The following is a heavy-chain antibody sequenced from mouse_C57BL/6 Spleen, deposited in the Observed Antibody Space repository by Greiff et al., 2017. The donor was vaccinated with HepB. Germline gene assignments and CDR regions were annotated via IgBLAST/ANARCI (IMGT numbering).Heavy chain of an antibody. J-gene: IGHJ3*01. V-gene: IGHV5-4*01. CDR2: ISDGGSYT. CDR1: GFTFSSYA. Sequence: EVMLVESGGGLVKPGGSLKLSCAASGFTFSSYAMSWVRQTPEKRLEWVATISDGGSYTYYPDNVKGRFTISRDNAKNNLYLQMSHLKSEDTAMYYCARDGIYDGYYRFAYWGQGTLVTVSA. CDR3: ARDGIYDGYYRFAY. D-gene: IGHD2-3*01.